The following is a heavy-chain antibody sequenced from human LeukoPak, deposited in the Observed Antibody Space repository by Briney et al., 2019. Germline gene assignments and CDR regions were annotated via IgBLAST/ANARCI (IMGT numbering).Heavy chain of an antibody. CDR1: GGSISSYY. J-gene: IGHJ6*02. D-gene: IGHD6-13*01. CDR2: MYYSGST. V-gene: IGHV4-59*08. CDR3: ARSTKTAAAGGDYNYFYYGMDV. Sequence: SETLSLICTVSGGSISSYYWSWIRQPPGRGLEWIAYMYYSGSTNYNPSLQSRVTISGDTSKNQFSLKLTSVTAADTAVYCCARSTKTAAAGGDYNYFYYGMDVWGQGTTVTVSS.